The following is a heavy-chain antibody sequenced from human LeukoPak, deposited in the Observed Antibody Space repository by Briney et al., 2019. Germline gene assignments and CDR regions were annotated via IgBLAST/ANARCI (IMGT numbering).Heavy chain of an antibody. J-gene: IGHJ4*02. V-gene: IGHV4-4*07. D-gene: IGHD3-3*01. CDR2: IYTSGST. Sequence: SETLSLTCTVSGGSISSYYWSWLRQPAGKGLEWIGRIYTSGSTNYNPSLKSRVTISVDTSKNQFSLKLSSVTAADTAVYYCARVPYDFWSGYYVAFDYWGQGTLVTVSS. CDR3: ARVPYDFWSGYYVAFDY. CDR1: GGSISSYY.